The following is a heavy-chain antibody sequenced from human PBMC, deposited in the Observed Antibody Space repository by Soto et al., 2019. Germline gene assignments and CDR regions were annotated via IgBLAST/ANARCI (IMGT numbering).Heavy chain of an antibody. CDR2: ISYDGSNK. CDR3: ARGEMARIVGGDY. J-gene: IGHJ4*02. D-gene: IGHD3-22*01. Sequence: QVQLVESGGGVVQPGRSLRLSCAASGFTFSSYAMHWVRQAPGKGLEWVAVISYDGSNKYYADSVKGRFTISRDNSKNTLYLQMNSLRAEDTAVYYCARGEMARIVGGDYWGQGTLVTVSS. V-gene: IGHV3-30-3*01. CDR1: GFTFSSYA.